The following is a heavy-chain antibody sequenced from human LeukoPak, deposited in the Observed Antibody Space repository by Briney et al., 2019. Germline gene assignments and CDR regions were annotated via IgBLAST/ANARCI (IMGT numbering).Heavy chain of an antibody. CDR3: AKDLGGHDSSGDY. CDR1: GFTFSSYA. Sequence: PGGSLRLSCAASGFTFSSYAVSWVRQAPGKGLEWVSAISGSGGSTYYADSVKGRFTISRDNSKNTLYLQMNSLRAEDTAVYYCAKDLGGHDSSGDYWGQGTLVTVSS. CDR2: ISGSGGST. V-gene: IGHV3-23*01. D-gene: IGHD3-22*01. J-gene: IGHJ4*02.